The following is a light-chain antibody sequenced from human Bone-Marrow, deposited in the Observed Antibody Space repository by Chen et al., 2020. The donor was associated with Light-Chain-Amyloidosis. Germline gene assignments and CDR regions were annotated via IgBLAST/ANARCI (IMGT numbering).Light chain of an antibody. J-gene: IGLJ3*02. CDR2: DDS. Sequence: VSVAPGQTATIACGGNNIGSTSVHWYQQKPGQAPLLVVYDDSDRPSGIPERLSGSNSGNTATLTISRVEAGDEADYYCQVWDRSSDRPVFGGGTKLTVL. V-gene: IGLV3-21*02. CDR3: QVWDRSSDRPV. CDR1: NIGSTS.